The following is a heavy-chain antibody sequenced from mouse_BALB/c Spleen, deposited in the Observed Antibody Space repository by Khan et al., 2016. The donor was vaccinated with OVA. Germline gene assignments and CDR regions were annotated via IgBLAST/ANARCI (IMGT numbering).Heavy chain of an antibody. D-gene: IGHD2-3*01. CDR1: GYSFTSYW. CDR3: ARGRYDNWYFDV. J-gene: IGHJ1*01. CDR2: IYPGDGDT. V-gene: IGHV1-87*01. Sequence: VQLQESGAELARPGASVKLSCKASGYSFTSYWMQWVKQRPGQGLEWIGAIYPGDGDTRYTQKFKGKATLTAENSSSTAYMQLSSLASEDSAIDSCARGRYDNWYFDVWGEGTTVTVSS.